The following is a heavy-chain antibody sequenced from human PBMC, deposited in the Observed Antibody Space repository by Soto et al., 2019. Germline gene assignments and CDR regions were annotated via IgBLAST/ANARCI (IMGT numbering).Heavy chain of an antibody. CDR1: GFTFSSYW. CDR2: IKQDGSEK. D-gene: IGHD6-25*01. J-gene: IGHJ6*02. Sequence: PVGSLRLSCAASGFTFSSYWMSWVRQAPGKGLEWVANIKQDGSEKYYVDSVKGRFTISRDNAKNSLYLQMNSLRAEDTAVYYCARDPERLHIYYYYGMDVWGQGTTVTVSS. V-gene: IGHV3-7*03. CDR3: ARDPERLHIYYYYGMDV.